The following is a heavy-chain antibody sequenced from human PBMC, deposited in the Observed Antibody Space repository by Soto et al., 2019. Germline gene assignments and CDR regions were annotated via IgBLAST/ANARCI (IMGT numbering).Heavy chain of an antibody. CDR2: IYPIASDA. D-gene: IGHD2-15*01. V-gene: IGHV5-51*01. CDR1: GSTFANYW. Sequence: PGESLKISCQASGSTFANYWLAWVRQMPGIGLELMGIIYPIASDARYSPSFQGQVIISADKTISTAYLQWSSLRASDTGIYYCARHGRRGGSSYSGWFDPWGQGTLVTVSS. J-gene: IGHJ5*02. CDR3: ARHGRRGGSSYSGWFDP.